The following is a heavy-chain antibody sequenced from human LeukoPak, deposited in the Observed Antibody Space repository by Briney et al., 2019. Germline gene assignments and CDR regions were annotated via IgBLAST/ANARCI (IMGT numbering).Heavy chain of an antibody. CDR3: ARGGPGYYFDY. CDR2: INPNSGGT. CDR1: GYTFTGYY. Sequence: RASVKVSCKASGYTFTGYYVHWVRQAPGQGLEWMGWINPNSGGTNYALKFQGRVTMTRDTSISTAYMELSRLRSDDTAVYYCARGGPGYYFDYWGQGTLVTVSS. J-gene: IGHJ4*02. V-gene: IGHV1-2*02. D-gene: IGHD1-1*01.